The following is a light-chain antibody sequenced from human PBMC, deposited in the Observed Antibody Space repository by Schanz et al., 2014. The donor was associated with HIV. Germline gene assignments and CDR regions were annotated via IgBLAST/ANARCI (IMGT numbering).Light chain of an antibody. CDR1: SSDVGSYNL. V-gene: IGLV2-14*02. Sequence: QSALTQPASISGSPGQSITISCTGTSSDVGSYNLVSWYQQHPGKAPKLMIYDVTNRPSGVSDRFSGSMSGNTASLTISGLQAEDEADYYCSSYTSSSTWVFGGGTKLTVL. CDR3: SSYTSSSTWV. CDR2: DVT. J-gene: IGLJ3*02.